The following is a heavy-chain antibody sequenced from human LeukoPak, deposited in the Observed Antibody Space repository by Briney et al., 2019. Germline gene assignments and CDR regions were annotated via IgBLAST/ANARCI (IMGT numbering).Heavy chain of an antibody. CDR2: IRSRDGTT. Sequence: PGGSLRLSCTASGFTFGDYSMNWVRQAPGEGLEWVGFIRSRDGTTEYAASVRGRFTISRDESKRIAYLQMNSLKTEDTAVYHCNRWHISGVGYSNVWGQGTLVSVSS. CDR3: NRWHISGVGYSNV. V-gene: IGHV3-49*04. D-gene: IGHD3-22*01. J-gene: IGHJ4*02. CDR1: GFTFGDYS.